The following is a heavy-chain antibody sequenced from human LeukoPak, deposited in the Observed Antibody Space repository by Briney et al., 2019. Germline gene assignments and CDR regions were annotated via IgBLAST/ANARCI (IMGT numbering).Heavy chain of an antibody. Sequence: GGSLRLSCAASGFTFSSYGMHWVRQAPGKGLEWVALIWFDGNKKDYVDSVKGRFTISRDNSKKTLYLQMNSLRAEDTALYYCARAYYHASGGAFGMDVWGQGTTVTVSS. V-gene: IGHV3-33*01. CDR3: ARAYYHASGGAFGMDV. J-gene: IGHJ6*02. CDR2: IWFDGNKK. D-gene: IGHD3-10*01. CDR1: GFTFSSYG.